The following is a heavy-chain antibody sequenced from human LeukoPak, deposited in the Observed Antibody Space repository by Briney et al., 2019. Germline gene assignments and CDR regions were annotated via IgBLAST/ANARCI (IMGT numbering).Heavy chain of an antibody. CDR1: GFTFDDYA. CDR3: AEGSGYYTYYYYYGMDV. Sequence: GGSLRLSCAASGFTFDDYAMHWVRQAPGKGLEWVSGISWNSGSIGYADSVKGRFTISRDNAKNSLYLQMNSLRAEDTALYYCAEGSGYYTYYYYYGMDVWGQGTTVTVSS. CDR2: ISWNSGSI. J-gene: IGHJ6*02. V-gene: IGHV3-9*01. D-gene: IGHD3-3*01.